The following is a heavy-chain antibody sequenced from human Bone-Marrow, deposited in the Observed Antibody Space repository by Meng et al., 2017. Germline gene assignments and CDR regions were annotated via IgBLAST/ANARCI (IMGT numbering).Heavy chain of an antibody. V-gene: IGHV3-11*04. CDR1: GFTFSDYY. D-gene: IGHD5-24*01. CDR2: ISSSGSTI. Sequence: GESLKISCAASGFTFSDYYMSWIRQAPGKGLEWVSYISSSGSTIYYADSVKGRFTISRDNAKNSLYLQMSSLRAEDTALYYCARYMKTEMATIRLDCWGQGTLVTVSS. CDR3: ARYMKTEMATIRLDC. J-gene: IGHJ4*02.